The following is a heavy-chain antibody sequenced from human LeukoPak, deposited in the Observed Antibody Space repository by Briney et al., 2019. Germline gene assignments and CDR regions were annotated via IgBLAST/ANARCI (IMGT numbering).Heavy chain of an antibody. CDR3: AREAPILTGGWFDP. CDR1: GYTFTSYG. J-gene: IGHJ5*02. Sequence: VASVKVSCKASGYTFTSYGISWVRQAPGQGLEWMGWISAYNGNTNYAQKLQGRVTMTTDTSTSTAYMELRSLRSDDTAVYYCAREAPILTGGWFDPWGQGTLVTVSS. CDR2: ISAYNGNT. V-gene: IGHV1-18*01. D-gene: IGHD3-9*01.